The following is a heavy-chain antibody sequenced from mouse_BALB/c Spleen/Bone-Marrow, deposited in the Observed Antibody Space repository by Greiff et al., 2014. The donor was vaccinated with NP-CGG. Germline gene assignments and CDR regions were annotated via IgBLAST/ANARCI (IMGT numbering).Heavy chain of an antibody. CDR2: IYPGSGNT. V-gene: IGHV1-84*02. CDR3: ANLGRYAMDY. D-gene: IGHD3-1*01. J-gene: IGHJ4*01. Sequence: VQLQQSGPELVKPGASVKISCKASGYTFTDYYINWVKQKPGQGLEWIGWIYPGSGNTKYNEKFKGKATLTVDTSSSTAYTQXXXXXSXDTAVYFCANLGRYAMDYWGQGTSVTVSS. CDR1: GYTFTDYY.